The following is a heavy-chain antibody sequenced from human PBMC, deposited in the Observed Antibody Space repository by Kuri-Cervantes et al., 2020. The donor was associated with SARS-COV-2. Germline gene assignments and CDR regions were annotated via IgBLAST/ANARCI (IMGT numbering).Heavy chain of an antibody. CDR3: ARRVPPWYDFWSGYYGMDV. CDR1: GGSISSSSYY. V-gene: IGHV4-39*01. CDR2: IYYSGST. J-gene: IGHJ6*02. Sequence: SETLSLTCTVSGGSISSSSYYWGWIRQPPGKGLEWIGSIYYSGSTYYNPFLKSLVTISVDTSKNQFSLKLSFVTAADTAVYYCARRVPPWYDFWSGYYGMDVWGQGTTVTVSS. D-gene: IGHD3-3*01.